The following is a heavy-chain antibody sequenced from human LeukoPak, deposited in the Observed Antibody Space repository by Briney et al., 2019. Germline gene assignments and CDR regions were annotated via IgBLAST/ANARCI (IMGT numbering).Heavy chain of an antibody. V-gene: IGHV4-59*01. D-gene: IGHD6-19*01. CDR1: GGSISSYY. CDR2: IYYSGST. CDR3: AKRYSSGGYFDY. Sequence: SGTLSLTCTVSGGSISSYYWSWIRQPPGKGLEWIGYIYYSGSTNYNPSLKSRVTISVDTSKNQFSLKLSSVTAADTAVYYCAKRYSSGGYFDYWGQGNLVTVSS. J-gene: IGHJ4*02.